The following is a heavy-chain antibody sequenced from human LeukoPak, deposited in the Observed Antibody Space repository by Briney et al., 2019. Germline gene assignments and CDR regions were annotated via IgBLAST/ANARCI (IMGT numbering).Heavy chain of an antibody. CDR1: GFSITSGYY. CDR2: IYHIGST. D-gene: IGHD3-22*01. Sequence: PSETLSLTCIVSGFSITSGYYWGWIRQPPGKGLEWIGSIYHIGSTYYSSSLKSRVSLSVDTSKNQFSLKLSSVTAADTAVYFCARGPYSYDSSGAFDIWGQGTMVTVSS. CDR3: ARGPYSYDSSGAFDI. V-gene: IGHV4-38-2*02. J-gene: IGHJ3*02.